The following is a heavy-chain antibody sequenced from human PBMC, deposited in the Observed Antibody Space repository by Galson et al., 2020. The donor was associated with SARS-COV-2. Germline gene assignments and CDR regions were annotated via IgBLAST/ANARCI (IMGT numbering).Heavy chain of an antibody. Sequence: SQTLSLTCTVSGGSISSSSYYWGWIRQPPGKGLEWIGSIYYSGSTYYNPSLKSRVTISVDTSKNQFSLKLSSVTAADTAVYYCARDQYGAYNFVTTGQRNDYWGQGTLVTVSS. D-gene: IGHD1-1*01. CDR3: ARDQYGAYNFVTTGQRNDY. J-gene: IGHJ4*02. CDR2: IYYSGST. V-gene: IGHV4-39*07. CDR1: GGSISSSSYY.